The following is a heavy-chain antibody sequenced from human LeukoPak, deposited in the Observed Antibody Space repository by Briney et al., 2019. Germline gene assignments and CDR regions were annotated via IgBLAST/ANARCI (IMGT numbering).Heavy chain of an antibody. CDR3: ARRNDPYDLDV. CDR1: GGSISSYY. D-gene: IGHD1-1*01. V-gene: IGHV4-59*01. J-gene: IGHJ6*02. CDR2: IYYSGST. Sequence: PSETLSLTCTVSGGSISSYYWSWIRQPPGKGLEWIGYIYYSGSTNYNPSLKSRVTISVDTSKNQFSLKLSSVTAADTAVYYCARRNDPYDLDVWGQGTTVTVS.